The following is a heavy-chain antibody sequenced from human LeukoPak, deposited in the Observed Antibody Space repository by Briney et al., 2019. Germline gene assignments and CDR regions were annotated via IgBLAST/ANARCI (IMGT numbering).Heavy chain of an antibody. Sequence: SETLSLTCTVSGYSISSGYYWGWIRQPPRKGLEWIGSIYYSGTTYYNPSLKSRVTISVDTSKNQFSLKLSSVTAADTAVYYCARDSRSSGPYYFDYWGQGTLVTVSS. CDR3: ARDSRSSGPYYFDY. V-gene: IGHV4-38-2*02. D-gene: IGHD3-22*01. CDR1: GYSISSGYY. J-gene: IGHJ4*02. CDR2: IYYSGTT.